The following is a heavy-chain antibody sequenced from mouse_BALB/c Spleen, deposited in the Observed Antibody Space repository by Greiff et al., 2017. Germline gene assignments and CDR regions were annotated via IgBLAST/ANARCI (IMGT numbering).Heavy chain of an antibody. D-gene: IGHD1-1*01. J-gene: IGHJ3*01. V-gene: IGHV14-4*02. Sequence: EVQLQQSGAELVGSGASVKLSCTASGFNIKDSYMHWVKQRPEQGLGWIGWIDPENGDTEYAPKFQGKATMTADTSSNTAYLQLSSLTSEDTAVYYCNAITTAFAYWGQGTLVTVSA. CDR1: GFNIKDSY. CDR2: IDPENGDT. CDR3: NAITTAFAY.